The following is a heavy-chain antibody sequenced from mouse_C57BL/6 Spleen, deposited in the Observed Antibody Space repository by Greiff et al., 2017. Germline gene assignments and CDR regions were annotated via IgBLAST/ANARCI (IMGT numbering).Heavy chain of an antibody. CDR1: GFTFSDYG. CDR2: ISSGSSTI. Sequence: VESGGGLVKPGGSLKLSCAASGFTFSDYGMHWVRQAPGKGLEWVAYISSGSSTIYYADTVKGRFTISRDNAKNTLFLQMTSLRSEDTAMYYCARPQVYYGSPTWFAYWGQGTLVTVSA. D-gene: IGHD1-1*01. J-gene: IGHJ3*01. CDR3: ARPQVYYGSPTWFAY. V-gene: IGHV5-17*01.